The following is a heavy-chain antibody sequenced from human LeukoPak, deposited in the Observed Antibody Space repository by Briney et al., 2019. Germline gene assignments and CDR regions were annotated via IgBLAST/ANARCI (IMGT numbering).Heavy chain of an antibody. V-gene: IGHV1-24*01. CDR2: FDPEDGET. D-gene: IGHD6-13*01. J-gene: IGHJ4*02. CDR3: ARDPRQAGIAAAGLDY. CDR1: GYTLTELS. Sequence: ASVKVSCKVSGYTLTELSMHWVRQAPGKGLEWMGGFDPEDGETIYAQKFQGRVTMTEDTSTDTAYMELSSLRSEDTAVYYCARDPRQAGIAAAGLDYWGQGTLVTVSS.